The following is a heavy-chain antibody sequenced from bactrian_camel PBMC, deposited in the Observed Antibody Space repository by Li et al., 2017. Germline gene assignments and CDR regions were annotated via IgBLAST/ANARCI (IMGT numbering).Heavy chain of an antibody. CDR3: ATTDGYYPDLDAWRCGAKY. D-gene: IGHD5*01. CDR1: GFTFPPYA. V-gene: IGHV3S9*01. J-gene: IGHJ4*01. Sequence: HVQLVESGGGLVQPGGSLRLSCTTSGFTFPPYAMAWVRQAPGKTLEWVSSITTVGDTYYADSVKGRFTMVGDNAKSTVYLQMNSLSSNDTALYYCATTDGYYPDLDAWRCGAKYWGQGTQVTVS. CDR2: ITTVGDT.